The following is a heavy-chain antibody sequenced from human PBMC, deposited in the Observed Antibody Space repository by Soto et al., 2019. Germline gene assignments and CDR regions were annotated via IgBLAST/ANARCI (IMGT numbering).Heavy chain of an antibody. V-gene: IGHV1-3*01. J-gene: IGHJ3*02. D-gene: IGHD2-21*01. Sequence: QVQFVQSGAEVKKPGASVKVSCKASGYSFTNYGIHWVRQAPGQRLEWMGWINGGNGNTKYSQKFQGRVTITRHTSASTAYMELSSLRSEDTAVYYCARDPCGGAVDAFDIWGQGTMVSVSS. CDR2: INGGNGNT. CDR3: ARDPCGGAVDAFDI. CDR1: GYSFTNYG.